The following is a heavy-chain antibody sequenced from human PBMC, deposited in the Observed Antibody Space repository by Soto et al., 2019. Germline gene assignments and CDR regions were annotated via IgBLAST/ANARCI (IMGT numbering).Heavy chain of an antibody. Sequence: ASVKVSCKASGYTFTSYYMHWVRQAPGQGLEWMGIINPSGGSTSYAQKFQGRVTMTRDTPTSTVYMELSSLRSEDTAVYYCARDQEYSSSSTPRKTHFPAKRNYYYYLDVWATRTTVTVSS. CDR3: ARDQEYSSSSTPRKTHFPAKRNYYYYLDV. D-gene: IGHD6-6*01. J-gene: IGHJ6*03. CDR2: INPSGGST. V-gene: IGHV1-46*03. CDR1: GYTFTSYY.